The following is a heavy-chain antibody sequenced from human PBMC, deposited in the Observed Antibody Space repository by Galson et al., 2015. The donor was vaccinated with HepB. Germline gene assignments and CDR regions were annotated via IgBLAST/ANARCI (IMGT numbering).Heavy chain of an antibody. CDR2: INPSGGST. Sequence: SVKVSCKASGYTFTSYYMHWVRQAPGQGLEWMGIINPSGGSTSYAQKFQGRVTITRDTSTSTVYMELSSLRSEDTAVYYCARDQVTMRRSLPFYYYYMDVWGKGTTVTVSS. D-gene: IGHD3-22*01. CDR1: GYTFTSYY. V-gene: IGHV1-46*01. J-gene: IGHJ6*03. CDR3: ARDQVTMRRSLPFYYYYMDV.